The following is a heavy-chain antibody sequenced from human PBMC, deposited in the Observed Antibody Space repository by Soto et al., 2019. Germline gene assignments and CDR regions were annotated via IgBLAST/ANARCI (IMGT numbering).Heavy chain of an antibody. V-gene: IGHV4-39*01. CDR2: IYYSGST. D-gene: IGHD2-21*01. Sequence: PSETLSLTCTVSGGSISSSSYYWGWIRQPPGKGLEWIGSIYYSGSTYYNPSLKSRVTISVDTSKNQFSLKLSSVTAADTAVYYCARWGTYCGGECYSGWFDHWGQGTLVTVSS. J-gene: IGHJ5*02. CDR3: ARWGTYCGGECYSGWFDH. CDR1: GGSISSSSYY.